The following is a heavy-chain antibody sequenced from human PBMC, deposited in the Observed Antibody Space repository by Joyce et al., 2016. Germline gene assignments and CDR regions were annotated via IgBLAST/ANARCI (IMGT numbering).Heavy chain of an antibody. CDR1: GGSISSAHW. V-gene: IGHV4-4*02. J-gene: IGHJ5*01. CDR2: IYRGGST. CDR3: ARNGAYSQDS. D-gene: IGHD5-12*01. Sequence: QVQLQESGPGLVKPSGTLSLTCAVSGGSISSAHWWSWVRQPPGKGLEWIGEIYRGGSTTYNPSLKSRGTIAVDKSKNQLSLKMNSVTAADTAVYYCARNGAYSQDSWGQGTLVTVSS.